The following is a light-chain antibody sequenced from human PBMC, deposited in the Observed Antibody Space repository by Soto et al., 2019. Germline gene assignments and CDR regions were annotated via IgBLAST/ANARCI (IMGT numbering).Light chain of an antibody. CDR3: QQTYNIPPT. J-gene: IGKJ3*01. V-gene: IGKV1-39*01. CDR1: QTVNRN. CDR2: SVS. Sequence: GGRVTITCRSSQTVNRNLNWYQCKPGSAPKLLIYSVSALQDAAPSRFSGSGSGTDFTLTISGLQPEDFDTYYCQQTYNIPPTVGPGTKVDS.